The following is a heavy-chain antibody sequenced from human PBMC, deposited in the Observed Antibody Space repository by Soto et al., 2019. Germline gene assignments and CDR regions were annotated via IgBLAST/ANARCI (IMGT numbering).Heavy chain of an antibody. V-gene: IGHV1-3*01. Sequence: ASVKVSCKASGYTFTSYAMHWVRQAPGQRLEWMGWINAGNGNTKYSQKFQGRVTITRDTSASTAYMELSSLRSEDTAVYYCARASRYCSGGSCYGMDVWGQGTTVTVSS. D-gene: IGHD2-15*01. CDR2: INAGNGNT. CDR1: GYTFTSYA. CDR3: ARASRYCSGGSCYGMDV. J-gene: IGHJ6*02.